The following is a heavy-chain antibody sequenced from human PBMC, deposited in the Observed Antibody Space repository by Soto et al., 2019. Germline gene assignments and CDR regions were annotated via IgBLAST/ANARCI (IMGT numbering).Heavy chain of an antibody. D-gene: IGHD6-19*01. V-gene: IGHV1-69*01. CDR3: ACIYSSGWSSRFDY. Sequence: QVQLVQSGAEVRKPGSSGKLSCQASGGTFRIYALSWVRQAPGHGLEWMGGIITFFGTAHSAQTFQGRVTITADETTSTAYMEVSRLRSEDTAGYSCACIYSSGWSSRFDYWGQGTLVTVSS. CDR1: GGTFRIYA. J-gene: IGHJ4*02. CDR2: IITFFGTA.